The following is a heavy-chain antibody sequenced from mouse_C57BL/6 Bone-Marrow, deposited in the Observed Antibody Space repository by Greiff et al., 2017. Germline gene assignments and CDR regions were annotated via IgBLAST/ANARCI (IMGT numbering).Heavy chain of an antibody. CDR2: ISYDGSN. Sequence: DVKLQESGPGLVKPSQSLSLTCSVTGYSITSGYYWNWIRQFPGNKLEWMGYISYDGSNNYNPSLKNRISITRDTSKNQFFLKLNSVTTEDTATYYCAKGPPYYYGSSYGYFDVWGTGTTVTVSS. V-gene: IGHV3-6*01. D-gene: IGHD1-1*01. CDR3: AKGPPYYYGSSYGYFDV. CDR1: GYSITSGYY. J-gene: IGHJ1*03.